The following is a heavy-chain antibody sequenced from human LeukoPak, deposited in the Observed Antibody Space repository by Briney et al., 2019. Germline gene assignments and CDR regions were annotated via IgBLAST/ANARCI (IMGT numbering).Heavy chain of an antibody. J-gene: IGHJ4*02. CDR3: ARDLAISYHFDY. D-gene: IGHD3-10*01. V-gene: IGHV3-30-3*01. Sequence: PGRSLRLSCEASGFIFSEYAIHGARQAPGKGLEGVAVISFDGTKKYYADSVKGRFTIYRDNSENMLYLQMNSLRAEDTAVYYCARDLAISYHFDYWGQGTLVTVSS. CDR2: ISFDGTKK. CDR1: GFIFSEYA.